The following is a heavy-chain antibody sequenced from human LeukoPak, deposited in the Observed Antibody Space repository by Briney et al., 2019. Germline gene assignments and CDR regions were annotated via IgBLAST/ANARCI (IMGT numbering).Heavy chain of an antibody. J-gene: IGHJ3*02. D-gene: IGHD6-6*01. V-gene: IGHV4-39*01. Sequence: SETLSLTCTVSGGSISSSSYYWGWIRQPPGKGLEWIGSIYYSGSTYYNPSLKSRVTISVDTSKNQFSLKLSSVTAADTAVHYCAVSEYSSSWGAFDIWGQGTMVTVSS. CDR1: GGSISSSSYY. CDR2: IYYSGST. CDR3: AVSEYSSSWGAFDI.